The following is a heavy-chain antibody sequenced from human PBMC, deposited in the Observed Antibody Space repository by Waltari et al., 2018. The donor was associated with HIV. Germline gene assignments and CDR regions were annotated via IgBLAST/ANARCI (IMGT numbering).Heavy chain of an antibody. V-gene: IGHV3-53*01. CDR3: ARDPRSSGYYGVDV. CDR1: GFTVSSNY. D-gene: IGHD1-26*01. Sequence: EVQLVESGGGLIETGGSLRLSCAASGFTVSSNYMSWVRQAPGKGLGWVSVIYSGGSRYYADSVKGRFTISRDKSKNTVSLHMNSLRAEDTAVYYCARDPRSSGYYGVDVWGQGTAVTVSS. CDR2: IYSGGSR. J-gene: IGHJ6*02.